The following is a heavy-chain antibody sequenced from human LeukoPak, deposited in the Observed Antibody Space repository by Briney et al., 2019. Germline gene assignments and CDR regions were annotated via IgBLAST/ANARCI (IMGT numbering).Heavy chain of an antibody. V-gene: IGHV3-49*04. D-gene: IGHD2-2*02. CDR3: TRDPRCSSTSCYTEDAFDI. CDR1: GFTFGDYA. CDR2: IRSKAYGGTT. J-gene: IGHJ3*02. Sequence: GGSLRLSCTASGFTFGDYAMSWVRQAPGKGLEWVGFIRSKAYGGTTEYAASVKGRFTISRDDSKSIAYLQMNSLKTGDTAVYYCTRDPRCSSTSCYTEDAFDIWGQGTMVTVSS.